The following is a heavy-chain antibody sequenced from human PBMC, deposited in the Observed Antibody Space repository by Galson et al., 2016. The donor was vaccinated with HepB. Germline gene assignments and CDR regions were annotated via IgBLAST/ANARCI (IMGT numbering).Heavy chain of an antibody. J-gene: IGHJ6*03. D-gene: IGHD6-19*01. CDR2: INHSGST. Sequence: SETLSLTCAVYGGSFSGFYWSWVRQPPGKGLEWLGEINHSGSTNYNPSLKSRVTMSLDTSTKNVSLILTSVTVADTAVYYCASSGHTSGWPLYYYCLDVWGKGTAVTVSS. V-gene: IGHV4-34*01. CDR1: GGSFSGFY. CDR3: ASSGHTSGWPLYYYCLDV.